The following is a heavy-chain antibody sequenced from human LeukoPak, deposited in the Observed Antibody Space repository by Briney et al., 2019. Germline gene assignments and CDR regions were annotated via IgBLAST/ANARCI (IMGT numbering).Heavy chain of an antibody. Sequence: SETLSLTCSISGGSFNNSSYYWGWIRQPPGKGLEWIGSIYYSGSTYYNPSLKSRVTISADTSQNQFSLKLSSVTAADTAVYYCASRKLGNDYWGQGTLVTVSS. CDR2: IYYSGST. V-gene: IGHV4-39*07. J-gene: IGHJ4*02. CDR1: GGSFNNSSYY. D-gene: IGHD7-27*01. CDR3: ASRKLGNDY.